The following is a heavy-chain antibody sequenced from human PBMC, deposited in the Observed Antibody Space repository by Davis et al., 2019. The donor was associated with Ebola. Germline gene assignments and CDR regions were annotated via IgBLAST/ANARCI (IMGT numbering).Heavy chain of an antibody. CDR3: ARHERYCSSTSCYDYFDY. V-gene: IGHV4-59*08. J-gene: IGHJ4*02. Sequence: PSETLSLTCTVSGGSISSYYWSWIRQPPGKGLEWIGYIYYSGSTNYNPSLKSRVTISVDTSKNQFSLKLSSVTAADTAVYYCARHERYCSSTSCYDYFDYWGQGTLVTVSS. D-gene: IGHD2-2*01. CDR1: GGSISSYY. CDR2: IYYSGST.